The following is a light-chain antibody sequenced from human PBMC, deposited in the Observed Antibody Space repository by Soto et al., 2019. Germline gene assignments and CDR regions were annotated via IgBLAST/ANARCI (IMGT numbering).Light chain of an antibody. V-gene: IGKV1-5*01. J-gene: IGKJ1*01. Sequence: DIQMTQSPSTLSASVGDRVTITCRASQSISSWLAWYQQKPGKAPKPLIYDASSLESGVPSRFSGSGSGTEFTLTISSLQPDDFATYYCQQYNSHRTFGQGTKVEIK. CDR1: QSISSW. CDR2: DAS. CDR3: QQYNSHRT.